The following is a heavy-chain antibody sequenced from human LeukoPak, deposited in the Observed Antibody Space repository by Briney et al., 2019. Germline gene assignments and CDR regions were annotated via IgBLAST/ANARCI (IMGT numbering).Heavy chain of an antibody. CDR2: IHYSGST. CDR3: ASGGYTSDHAMLGGWFDP. J-gene: IGHJ5*02. Sequence: SETLSLTCSVSGGSISSYYWSWIRQPPGKGLEWIGYIHYSGSTNYNPSLKSRVTISVDTSKNQFSLKLKSVTAADTAVYYCASGGYTSDHAMLGGWFDPWGQGTLVTVSS. CDR1: GGSISSYY. D-gene: IGHD3-16*01. V-gene: IGHV4-59*01.